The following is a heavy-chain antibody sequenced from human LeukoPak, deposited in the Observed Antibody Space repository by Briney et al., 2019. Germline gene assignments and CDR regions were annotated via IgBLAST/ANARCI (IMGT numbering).Heavy chain of an antibody. J-gene: IGHJ4*02. D-gene: IGHD6-13*01. V-gene: IGHV1-69*04. CDR1: GYTFTSYG. CDR3: ARGEGVSSSFYY. CDR2: IIPILGIA. Sequence: ASVKVSCKASGYTFTSYGISWVRQAPGQGLEWMGRIIPILGIANYAQKFQGRVTITADKSTSTAYMELSSLRSEDTAVYYCARGEGVSSSFYYWGQGTLVTVSS.